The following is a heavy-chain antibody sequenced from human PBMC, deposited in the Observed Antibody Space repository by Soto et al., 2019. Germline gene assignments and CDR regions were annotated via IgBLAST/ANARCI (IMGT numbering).Heavy chain of an antibody. D-gene: IGHD3-10*01. CDR3: ARSVTP. Sequence: QVQLQESGPGLVKPSQTLSLPCTVSGGSISSGGYYWSWIRQHPGKGLEWIGYIYYSGSTYFNPSLKSLVTLSVDTSKKQFSLKLRSVTAADTAGYYLARSVTPWGQGTLVTVSS. CDR1: GGSISSGGYY. V-gene: IGHV4-31*01. J-gene: IGHJ5*02. CDR2: IYYSGST.